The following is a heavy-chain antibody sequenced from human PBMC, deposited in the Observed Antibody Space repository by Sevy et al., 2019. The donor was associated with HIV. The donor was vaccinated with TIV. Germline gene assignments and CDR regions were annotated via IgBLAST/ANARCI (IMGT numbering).Heavy chain of an antibody. Sequence: GASVKVSCKASAYTFTDYYMHWVRQAPGQGLEWMGWINPNSGGTNYAQKFQGRVTMTRATSISTAYMELSSLRSDDTAVYYCAREMSISLFPGNFDYWGQGTLVTVSS. CDR2: INPNSGGT. J-gene: IGHJ4*02. V-gene: IGHV1-2*02. CDR1: AYTFTDYY. D-gene: IGHD2-21*01. CDR3: AREMSISLFPGNFDY.